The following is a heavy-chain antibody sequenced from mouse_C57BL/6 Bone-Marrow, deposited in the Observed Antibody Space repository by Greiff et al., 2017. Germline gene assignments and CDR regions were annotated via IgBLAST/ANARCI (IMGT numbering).Heavy chain of an antibody. CDR3: TAGNYDAMDY. J-gene: IGHJ4*01. V-gene: IGHV6-3*01. Sequence: EVKVIESGGGLVQPGGSMKLSCVASGFTFSNYWMNWVRQSPEKGLEWVAQIRLKSDNYATHYAESVKGRFTISRDDSKSSVYLQMNNLRAEDTGIYYCTAGNYDAMDYWGQGTSVTVSS. CDR1: GFTFSNYW. D-gene: IGHD2-1*01. CDR2: IRLKSDNYAT.